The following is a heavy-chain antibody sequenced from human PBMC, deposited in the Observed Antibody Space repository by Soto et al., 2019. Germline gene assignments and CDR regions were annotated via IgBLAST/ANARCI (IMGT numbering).Heavy chain of an antibody. J-gene: IGHJ5*02. CDR2: IYYSGST. CDR3: ARALEYNWFEH. Sequence: TVSGGFISSYYWSWIRQPPGKGLEWIGYIYYSGSTNYNPPLKSRVTISVDTSKNQFSLKLSSVTAADTAVYYCARALEYNWFEHCGHGRLVTVSS. V-gene: IGHV4-59*01. CDR1: GGFISSYY.